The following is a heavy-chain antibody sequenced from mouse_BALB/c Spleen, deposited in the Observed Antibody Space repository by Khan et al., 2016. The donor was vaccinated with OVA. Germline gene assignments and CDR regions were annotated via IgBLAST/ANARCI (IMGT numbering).Heavy chain of an antibody. CDR3: ARGAGTTYGMDY. V-gene: IGHV1-9*01. Sequence: QVQLQQSGAELMKPGASVKISCKATGYTFSSYWIEWVKQRPGHGLEWIGAILPGSSYINCNEKFKGKATFTADTSSNIDYMHLNSMTSEDSDDYYCARGAGTTYGMDYWGQGTAVTVSS. CDR2: ILPGSSYI. J-gene: IGHJ4*01. CDR1: GYTFSSYW. D-gene: IGHD4-1*01.